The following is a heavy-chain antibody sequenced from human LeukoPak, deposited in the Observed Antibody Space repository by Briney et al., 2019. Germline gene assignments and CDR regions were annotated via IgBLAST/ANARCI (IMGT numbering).Heavy chain of an antibody. D-gene: IGHD3-22*01. V-gene: IGHV3-30*02. CDR2: IKHDGSQK. CDR3: AKDGVVAPIFYYFDY. CDR1: GFTFSDHA. J-gene: IGHJ4*02. Sequence: GGSLRLSCVASGFTFSDHAVSWLRQAPGRGLEWVANIKHDGSQKYYADSVKGRFTISRDNSKNTLYLQMNSLRAEDTAVYYCAKDGVVAPIFYYFDYWGQGTLVTVSS.